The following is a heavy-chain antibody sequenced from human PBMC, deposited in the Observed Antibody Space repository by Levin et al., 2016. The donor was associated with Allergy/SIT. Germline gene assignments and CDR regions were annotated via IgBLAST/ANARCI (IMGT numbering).Heavy chain of an antibody. CDR3: ASHSGYSSGWYSDYYGMDV. D-gene: IGHD6-19*01. Sequence: SLKISCAASGFTFDDYAMHWVRQAPGKGLEWVSGISWNSGSIGYADSVKGRFTISRDNAKNTLYLQMNSLRAEDTAVYYCASHSGYSSGWYSDYYGMDVWGQGTTVTVSS. V-gene: IGHV3-9*01. J-gene: IGHJ6*02. CDR2: ISWNSGSI. CDR1: GFTFDDYA.